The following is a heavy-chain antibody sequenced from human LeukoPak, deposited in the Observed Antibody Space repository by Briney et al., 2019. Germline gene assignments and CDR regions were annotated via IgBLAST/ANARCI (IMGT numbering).Heavy chain of an antibody. D-gene: IGHD3-22*01. CDR3: ARSGPLTRYDSSGYLWFDP. V-gene: IGHV1-46*01. J-gene: IGHJ5*02. CDR1: GYTFTSYS. Sequence: ASLKVSCKASGYTFTSYSMHWVRQAPGQGLEWMGIIKSTGGSTSYAQKFQGRVNMTRDMSTSTAYMELSSLRSEDTAVYYCARSGPLTRYDSSGYLWFDPWGQGTLVTVSS. CDR2: IKSTGGST.